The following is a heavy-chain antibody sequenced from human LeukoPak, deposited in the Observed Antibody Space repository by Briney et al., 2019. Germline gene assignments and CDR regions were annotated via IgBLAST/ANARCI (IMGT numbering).Heavy chain of an antibody. CDR1: GYTFTSYG. V-gene: IGHV1-69*13. CDR2: IIPIFATA. J-gene: IGHJ3*02. CDR3: VRDSLSITKTAAGDTFDI. Sequence: EASVKVSCKASGYTFTSYGISWVRQAPGQGLEWMGGIIPIFATANHAEKFQGRVTITADQSTSTAYMELSSLRSEDTAVYYCVRDSLSITKTAAGDTFDIWGQGTMVTVSS. D-gene: IGHD1-20*01.